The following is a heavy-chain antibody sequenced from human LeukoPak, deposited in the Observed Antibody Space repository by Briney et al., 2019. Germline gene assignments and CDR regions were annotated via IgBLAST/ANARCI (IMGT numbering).Heavy chain of an antibody. Sequence: ASVKVSCKASGYTFTSYDINWVRQATGQGLEWMGWMNPNSGNTGYAQKFQGRVTMTRNTSISTAYMELSSLRSEDTAVYYCASPLGFFGYYGSGIPPVSPQDVWGQGTTVTVSS. CDR1: GYTFTSYD. D-gene: IGHD3-10*01. CDR2: MNPNSGNT. J-gene: IGHJ6*02. CDR3: ASPLGFFGYYGSGIPPVSPQDV. V-gene: IGHV1-8*01.